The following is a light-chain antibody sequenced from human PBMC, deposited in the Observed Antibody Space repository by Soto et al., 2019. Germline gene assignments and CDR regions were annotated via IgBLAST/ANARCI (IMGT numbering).Light chain of an antibody. Sequence: EIVMTQSPATLSVSPGEGATLSCRASQSVSSNLVWYQQKPGQAPRLLIYGASARAAGVPARFSGSGSGTEFTLAISSLQSEDFAVYYCQQYDTWPRTFGQGTKVEIK. CDR2: GAS. V-gene: IGKV3-15*01. CDR3: QQYDTWPRT. CDR1: QSVSSN. J-gene: IGKJ1*01.